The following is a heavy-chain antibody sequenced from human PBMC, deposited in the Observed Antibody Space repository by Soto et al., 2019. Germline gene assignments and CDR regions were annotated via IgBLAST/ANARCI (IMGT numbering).Heavy chain of an antibody. CDR1: GYYFNSYA. D-gene: IGHD5-12*01. J-gene: IGHJ4*02. Sequence: EVQLLVSGGGLVQAGGSQRLACAASGYYFNSYAMVWVRQAPGKGLEWVSAISARGWPSYFADSVKGRFTISRDNSKKAPSLEINNLRAEDKATYFCAKVSIEYSASADHWCQGTLLLGSS. CDR3: AKVSIEYSASADH. CDR2: ISARGWPS. V-gene: IGHV3-23*01.